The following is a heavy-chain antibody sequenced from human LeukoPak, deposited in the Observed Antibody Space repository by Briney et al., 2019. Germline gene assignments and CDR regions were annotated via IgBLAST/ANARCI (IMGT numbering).Heavy chain of an antibody. J-gene: IGHJ6*02. CDR2: IYPGDSDT. V-gene: IGHV5-51*01. Sequence: GESLKISCKGSGYSFTSYWIGWVRQMPGKGLEWMGIIYPGDSDTRYSPSFQGQVTISADKSISTAYLQWSSLKASDTAMYYCARQVAVDGDYYHGMDVWGQGTTVTVSS. D-gene: IGHD6-19*01. CDR3: ARQVAVDGDYYHGMDV. CDR1: GYSFTSYW.